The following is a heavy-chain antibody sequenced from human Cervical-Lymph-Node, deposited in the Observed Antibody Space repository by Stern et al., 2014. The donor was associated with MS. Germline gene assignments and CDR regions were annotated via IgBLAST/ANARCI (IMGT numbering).Heavy chain of an antibody. CDR3: ARERQQYCNSEGCSYWYFDL. CDR2: IYHSGAS. V-gene: IGHV4-4*02. J-gene: IGHJ2*01. CDR1: GGSVSSTNW. Sequence: VKLQESGPGLVKPSGTLSLTCAVSGGSVSSTNWWSWVRQSPGKGLEWIGNIYHSGASTSRPSLRSRVSISLANSKNHLSLHLTSVTAADTAVYYCARERQQYCNSEGCSYWYFDLWGRGTLVTVSS. D-gene: IGHD2/OR15-2a*01.